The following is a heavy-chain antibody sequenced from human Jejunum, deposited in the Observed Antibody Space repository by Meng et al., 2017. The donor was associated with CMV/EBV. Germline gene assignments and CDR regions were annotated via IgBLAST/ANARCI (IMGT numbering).Heavy chain of an antibody. CDR2: IGSSGRTI. V-gene: IGHV3-21*01. D-gene: IGHD5-18*01. CDR1: GFIFSSYS. Sequence: GFIFSSYSMNWVRQAPGKGLEWVSFIGSSGRTIYFADSVKDRFTISRDNAKNSLYLQMNNLTVEDTAMYYCTRGGWRYSFGSFDYWGQGALVTVSS. CDR3: TRGGWRYSFGSFDY. J-gene: IGHJ4*02.